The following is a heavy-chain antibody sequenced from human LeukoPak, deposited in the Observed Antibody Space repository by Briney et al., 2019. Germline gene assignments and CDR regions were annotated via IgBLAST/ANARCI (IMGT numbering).Heavy chain of an antibody. Sequence: ASVKVSCKASGYTFTGYYMHWVRQAPGQGLEWMGRINPNSGGTNYAQKFQGRVTMTRDTSISTAYMELSRLRSDDTAVYYCAVNSNYVRYYFDYRGQGTLVTVSS. V-gene: IGHV1-2*06. CDR1: GYTFTGYY. CDR2: INPNSGGT. J-gene: IGHJ4*02. CDR3: AVNSNYVRYYFDY. D-gene: IGHD4-11*01.